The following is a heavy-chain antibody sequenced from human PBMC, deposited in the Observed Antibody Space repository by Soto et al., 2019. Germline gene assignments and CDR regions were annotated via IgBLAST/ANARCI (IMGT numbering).Heavy chain of an antibody. CDR1: GYTFTGYY. Sequence: ASVKVSCKASGYTFTGYYMHWVRQAPGQGLEWMGWINPNSGGTKYAQNFQGRVTMTRETSISTAYMELSMLRSDDTAVYYCAREHSRVWYPYNCFDPWVQGTMVTVSS. D-gene: IGHD6-19*01. CDR3: AREHSRVWYPYNCFDP. J-gene: IGHJ5*02. V-gene: IGHV1-2*02. CDR2: INPNSGGT.